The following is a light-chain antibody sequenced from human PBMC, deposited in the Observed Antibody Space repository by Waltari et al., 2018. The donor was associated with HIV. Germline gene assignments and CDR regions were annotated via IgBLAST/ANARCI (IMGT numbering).Light chain of an antibody. CDR1: SSDVGSYNY. J-gene: IGLJ2*01. CDR2: EVS. CDR3: SSYTTSSVYAV. Sequence: QSALTQPASVSGSPGQSITISCTGTSSDVGSYNYVSWYQQHPGKASKLLIYEVSKRPSGVSDRFSGSKSGNTASLTISGLQAEDEADYYCSSYTTSSVYAVFGGGTKLTVL. V-gene: IGLV2-14*01.